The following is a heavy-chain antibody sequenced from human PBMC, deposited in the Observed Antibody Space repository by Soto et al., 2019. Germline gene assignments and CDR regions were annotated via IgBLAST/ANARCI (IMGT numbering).Heavy chain of an antibody. CDR3: ARDLEFRDGNISHLDY. J-gene: IGHJ4*02. CDR1: GGTFRNHV. CDR2: IIPIIGTP. V-gene: IGHV1-69*13. Sequence: AAVKVSCKASGGTFRNHVFNWVRQAPGQGLEWMGGIIPIIGTPNYAQKFQGRVTIAADASTNTVYLEVSSLRSQDTAVYYCARDLEFRDGNISHLDYWGQGTLVTVSS. D-gene: IGHD3-10*01.